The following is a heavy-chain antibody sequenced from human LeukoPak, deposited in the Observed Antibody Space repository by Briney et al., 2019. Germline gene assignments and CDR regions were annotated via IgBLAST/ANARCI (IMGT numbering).Heavy chain of an antibody. Sequence: GASVRVSCKASGYTFTSYDINWVRQATGQGLEWMGRIIPILGIANYAQKFQGRVTITADKSTSTAYMELSSLRSEDTAVYYCARSGGGQLVFFLGNNWFDPWGQGTLVTVSS. CDR2: IIPILGIA. CDR3: ARSGGGQLVFFLGNNWFDP. CDR1: GYTFTSYD. D-gene: IGHD6-13*01. J-gene: IGHJ5*02. V-gene: IGHV1-69*04.